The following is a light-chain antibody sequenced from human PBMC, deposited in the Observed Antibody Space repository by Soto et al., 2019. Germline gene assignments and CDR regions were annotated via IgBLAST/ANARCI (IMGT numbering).Light chain of an antibody. CDR3: QQYGSSPLT. J-gene: IGKJ4*01. CDR1: QGVGSTY. Sequence: EIVLTQSPGTLSLSLGERATLSCRASQGVGSTYLAWYQQKPSQAPRLLIYSASSRATGIPDRFSGSGSGTDFTLTISRLEPEDSAVYYCQQYGSSPLTFGGGTKVDIK. V-gene: IGKV3-20*01. CDR2: SAS.